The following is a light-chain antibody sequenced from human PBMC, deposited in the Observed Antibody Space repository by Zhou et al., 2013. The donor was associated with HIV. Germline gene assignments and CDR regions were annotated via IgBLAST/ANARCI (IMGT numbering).Light chain of an antibody. Sequence: EVVLTQSPATLSISPGERATLSCRASESVANYLAWYQQKPGQGPRLLIYGASTRVTGIPVRFIGSGSGTEFTLTISGLQPEDFALYYCQQYDTWPSFGQGTKLQIK. CDR3: QQYDTWPS. J-gene: IGKJ2*01. CDR1: ESVANY. V-gene: IGKV3-15*01. CDR2: GAS.